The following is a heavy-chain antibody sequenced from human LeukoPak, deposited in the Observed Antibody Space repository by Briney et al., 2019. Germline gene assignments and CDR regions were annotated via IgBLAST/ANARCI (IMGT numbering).Heavy chain of an antibody. J-gene: IGHJ4*02. V-gene: IGHV3-64D*06. Sequence: GGSLRLSCSASGFTFTSHVMHWVRQAPGKGLQYVSGISMNVQTTYYAGSVKGRFTISRDSSKNTVYLQMNSLTAEDTAVYYCVREGLERRTNFDYWGQGTLVTVSS. CDR3: VREGLERRTNFDY. CDR2: ISMNVQTT. CDR1: GFTFTSHV. D-gene: IGHD1-1*01.